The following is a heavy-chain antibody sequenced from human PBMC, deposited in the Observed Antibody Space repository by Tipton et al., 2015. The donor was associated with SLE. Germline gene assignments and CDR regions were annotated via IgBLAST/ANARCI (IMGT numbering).Heavy chain of an antibody. V-gene: IGHV4-59*11. CDR2: IYYSGST. D-gene: IGHD2-21*01. J-gene: IGHJ4*02. CDR1: GDSISSHY. Sequence: TLSLTCTVSGDSISSHYWSWIRQPPGKGLEWIGNIYYSGSTNYNPPLQSRVTMSVDTSMNQFSLKLNSVTAADTAVYYCARRRFQSASDYWGQGTLVSVSS. CDR3: ARRRFQSASDY.